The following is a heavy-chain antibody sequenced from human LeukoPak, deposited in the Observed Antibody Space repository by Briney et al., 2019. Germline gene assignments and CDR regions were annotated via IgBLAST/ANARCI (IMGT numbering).Heavy chain of an antibody. CDR2: IIPIFGTA. CDR1: GGTFSSYA. J-gene: IGHJ4*02. CDR3: AISMPASDGTTGSTFDY. Sequence: GASVKVSCEASGGTFSSYAISWVRQAPGQGLEWMGGIIPIFGTANYAQKFQGRVTITADESTSTAYMELSSLRSEDTAVYYCAISMPASDGTTGSTFDYWGQGTLVTVSS. V-gene: IGHV1-69*13. D-gene: IGHD1-7*01.